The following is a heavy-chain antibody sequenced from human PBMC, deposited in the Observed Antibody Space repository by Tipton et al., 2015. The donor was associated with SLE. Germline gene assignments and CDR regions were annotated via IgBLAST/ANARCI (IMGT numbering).Heavy chain of an antibody. Sequence: LRLSCAVSGGSISSSGHSWSWIRQPPGKGLEWIGSIYHSGDSFYNPSLKSRVTISADTSKNQFSLRLSSVTAADTAVYYCAKNPAAAPDDYWGPGTLVTVSS. D-gene: IGHD2-2*01. CDR2: IYHSGDS. V-gene: IGHV4-30-2*03. CDR3: AKNPAAAPDDY. J-gene: IGHJ4*02. CDR1: GGSISSSGHS.